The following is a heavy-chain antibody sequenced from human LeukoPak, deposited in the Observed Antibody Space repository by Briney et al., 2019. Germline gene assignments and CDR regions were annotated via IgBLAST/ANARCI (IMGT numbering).Heavy chain of an antibody. CDR2: IHKGGTMG. J-gene: IGHJ6*04. D-gene: IGHD5-12*01. V-gene: IGHV3-30*02. CDR3: AKEGDEFRGYLDV. Sequence: GGSLRLSCAPYGFTFRRVGMQWVRQAGGKGMERGAVIHKGGTMGQYGDAVKGRLNITKEFWRNTVHVEMNSLRDDDTAVYYCAKEGDEFRGYLDVWGKGTTVTVSS. CDR1: GFTFRRVG.